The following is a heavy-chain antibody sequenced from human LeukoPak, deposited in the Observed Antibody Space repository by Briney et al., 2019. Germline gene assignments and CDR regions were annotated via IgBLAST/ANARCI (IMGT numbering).Heavy chain of an antibody. CDR2: IYHSGST. CDR3: ARPSGMGPAFDI. V-gene: IGHV4-38-2*02. Sequence: SETLSLTCIVSGYSISSGYYWGWIRQPPGKGLEWIGSIYHSGSTNYNPSLKSRVTISLDTSKNLFSLKLSSVTAADTAVYYCARPSGMGPAFDIWGQGTMVTVSS. J-gene: IGHJ3*02. CDR1: GYSISSGYY. D-gene: IGHD1-1*01.